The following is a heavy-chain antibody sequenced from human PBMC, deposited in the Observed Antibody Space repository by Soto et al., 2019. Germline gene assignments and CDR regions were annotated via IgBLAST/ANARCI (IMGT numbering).Heavy chain of an antibody. Sequence: QVQLVQSGAEVKKPGASVKVSCKASGYTFTSYGISWVRQAPGQGLEWMGWISAYNGNTNYAQKLQGRVTMTTDTSTSTAYMELMSLRSDETAVYYCARVPGMTMVRGVIRKSGCDYWGQGTMVTVSS. J-gene: IGHJ4*02. V-gene: IGHV1-18*01. CDR3: ARVPGMTMVRGVIRKSGCDY. CDR1: GYTFTSYG. D-gene: IGHD3-10*01. CDR2: ISAYNGNT.